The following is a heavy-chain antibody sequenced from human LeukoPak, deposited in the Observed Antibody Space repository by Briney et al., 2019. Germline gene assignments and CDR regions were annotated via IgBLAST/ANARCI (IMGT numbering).Heavy chain of an antibody. CDR2: ISTYNANT. CDR3: ARQADWFDP. D-gene: IGHD6-25*01. J-gene: IGHJ5*02. CDR1: GYSFTSYG. V-gene: IGHV1-18*01. Sequence: ASVKVSCKASGYSFTSYGISWVRQAPGQGLEWMGWISTYNANTNYALKTQGRVTLTTDTSTSTDYMELKSLRSDDTAVYYCARQADWFDPWGQGTLVTVSS.